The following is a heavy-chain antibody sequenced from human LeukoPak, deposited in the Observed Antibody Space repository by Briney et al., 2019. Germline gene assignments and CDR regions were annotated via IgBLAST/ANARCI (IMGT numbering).Heavy chain of an antibody. J-gene: IGHJ6*03. CDR2: INHSGST. CDR1: GGSFSGYY. CDR3: ASVTSSSSWSYGSYYYYMDV. V-gene: IGHV4-34*01. D-gene: IGHD6-13*01. Sequence: SETLSLTCAVYGGSFSGYYWSWIRQPPGKGLEWIGEINHSGSTNYNPSLKSRVTISVDTSKNQFSLKLSSVTAADTAVYYCASVTSSSSWSYGSYYYYMDVWGKGTTVTVSS.